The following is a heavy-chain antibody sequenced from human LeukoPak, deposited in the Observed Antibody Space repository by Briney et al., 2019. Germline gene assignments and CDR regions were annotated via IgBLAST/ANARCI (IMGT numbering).Heavy chain of an antibody. CDR3: ARTFYDILTGYHAPASN. Sequence: SETLSLTCTVSGVSISSSSYYWGWIRQPPGKGLEWIGSIYYSGSTYYNPSLKSRVTISVDTSKNPFSLKLSSVTAADTAVYYCARTFYDILTGYHAPASNWGQGTLVTVSS. J-gene: IGHJ4*02. CDR1: GVSISSSSYY. CDR2: IYYSGST. V-gene: IGHV4-39*01. D-gene: IGHD3-9*01.